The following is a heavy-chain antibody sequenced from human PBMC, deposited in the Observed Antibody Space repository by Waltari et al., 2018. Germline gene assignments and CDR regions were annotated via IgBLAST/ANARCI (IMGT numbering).Heavy chain of an antibody. CDR2: MTADGRSR. D-gene: IGHD4-17*01. Sequence: EVQLLESGGDLVQPGGSLRLSCAASGFSFSTSPLAWVSQAPGKGLEWVSTMTADGRSRNYADSVKGRFTISRDNSQNTLDLQMNTLRAEDTAVYFCAKADFGDPFWYFDLWGRGTLVTV. V-gene: IGHV3-23*01. CDR1: GFSFSTSP. CDR3: AKADFGDPFWYFDL. J-gene: IGHJ2*01.